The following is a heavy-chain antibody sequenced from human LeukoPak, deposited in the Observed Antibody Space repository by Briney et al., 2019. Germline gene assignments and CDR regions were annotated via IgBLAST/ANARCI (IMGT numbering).Heavy chain of an antibody. CDR3: VRGAVTGQQSDN. Sequence: GGSLRLSCAASGFTFSSYAMHWVRQAPGKGLVWVSRIDSDGSSTNYADSVKGRFTISRDNAKNTLYVQMNSLRVEDTAVYYCVRGAVTGQQSDNWGQGTLVTVSS. V-gene: IGHV3-74*01. D-gene: IGHD6-19*01. J-gene: IGHJ4*02. CDR1: GFTFSSYA. CDR2: IDSDGSST.